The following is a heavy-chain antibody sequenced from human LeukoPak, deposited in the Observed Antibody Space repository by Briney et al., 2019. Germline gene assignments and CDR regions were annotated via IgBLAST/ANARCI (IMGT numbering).Heavy chain of an antibody. J-gene: IGHJ6*02. CDR3: AKLVGANYYYYYGMDV. D-gene: IGHD1-26*01. CDR1: GFTFSSYA. CDR2: IRGSGGST. V-gene: IGHV3-23*01. Sequence: GGSLRLSCAASGFTFSSYAMSWVRQAPWKGLEWVSAIRGSGGSTYYADSVKGRFTISRDNSKNTLYLQMYSLRAEDTAVYYCAKLVGANYYYYYGMDVWGQGTTVTVSS.